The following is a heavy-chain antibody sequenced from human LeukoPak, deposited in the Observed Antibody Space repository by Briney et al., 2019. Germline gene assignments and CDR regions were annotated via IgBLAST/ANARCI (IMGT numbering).Heavy chain of an antibody. J-gene: IGHJ4*02. CDR1: GGPISSYY. CDR3: ARHSNWNYDY. Sequence: PSETLSPTCTVSGGPISSYYWSWIRQPPGKGLEWIGYIYYSGSTNYNPSLKSRVTISLDTSKNQFSLKLSSMTAADTAVYYCARHSNWNYDYWGQGTLVTVSS. CDR2: IYYSGST. D-gene: IGHD1-7*01. V-gene: IGHV4-59*08.